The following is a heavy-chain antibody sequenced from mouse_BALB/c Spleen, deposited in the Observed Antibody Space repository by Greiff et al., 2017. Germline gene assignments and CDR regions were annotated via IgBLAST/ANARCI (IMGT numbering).Heavy chain of an antibody. CDR2: ISYSGST. V-gene: IGHV3-8*02. CDR1: GDSITSGY. Sequence: VQLQQSGPSLVKPSQTLSLTCSVTGDSITSGYWNWIRKFPGNKLEYMGYISYSGSTYYNPSLKSRISITRDTSKNQYYLQLNSVTTEDTATYYCARYYYGNYVFDYWGQGTTLTVSS. J-gene: IGHJ2*01. CDR3: ARYYYGNYVFDY. D-gene: IGHD2-1*01.